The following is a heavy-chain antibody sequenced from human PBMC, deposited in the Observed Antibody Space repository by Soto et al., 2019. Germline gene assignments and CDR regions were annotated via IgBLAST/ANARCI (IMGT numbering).Heavy chain of an antibody. D-gene: IGHD5-18*01. CDR1: GFTVSSNY. CDR3: AREDPSSFGYG. CDR2: IYSGGST. Sequence: GGSLRLSCAASGFTVSSNYMSWVRQAPGKGLEWVSVIYSGGSTYYADSVKGRFTISRDNSKSTLYLQMNSLGAEDTAVYYCAREDPSSFGYGWGQGTLVTVSS. V-gene: IGHV3-53*01. J-gene: IGHJ4*02.